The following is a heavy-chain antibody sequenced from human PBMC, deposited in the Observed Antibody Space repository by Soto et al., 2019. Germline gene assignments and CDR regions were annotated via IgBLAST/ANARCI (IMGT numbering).Heavy chain of an antibody. CDR3: ARVGHDYSNSGMDV. Sequence: GESLKISCKGSGFSLSSYWINWVRQMPGKGLEWMGKIDPSDSRTTYSPSFQGHVTISVDKSISTAYLQWSSVKASDTAMYYCARVGHDYSNSGMDVWGQGTPVTVSS. CDR2: IDPSDSRT. CDR1: GFSLSSYW. V-gene: IGHV5-10-1*01. J-gene: IGHJ6*02. D-gene: IGHD4-4*01.